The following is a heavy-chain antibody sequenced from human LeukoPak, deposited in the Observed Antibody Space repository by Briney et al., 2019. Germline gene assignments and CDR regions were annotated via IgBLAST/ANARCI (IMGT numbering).Heavy chain of an antibody. J-gene: IGHJ3*02. Sequence: PSETLSLTCAVYGGSFSGYYWSWIRQPPGKGLEWIGEIDHSGSTNYNPSLKSRVTISVDTSKNQFSLKLSSVTAADTAVYYCARKKEMTTVTRGPGVFAFDIWGQGTMVTVSS. CDR1: GGSFSGYY. V-gene: IGHV4-34*01. CDR2: IDHSGST. D-gene: IGHD4-17*01. CDR3: ARKKEMTTVTRGPGVFAFDI.